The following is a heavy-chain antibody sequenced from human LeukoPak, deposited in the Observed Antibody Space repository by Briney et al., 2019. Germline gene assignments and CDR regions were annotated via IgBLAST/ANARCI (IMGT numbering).Heavy chain of an antibody. J-gene: IGHJ4*02. D-gene: IGHD5-18*01. V-gene: IGHV1-69*04. CDR2: IIPILGIA. CDR3: ARGDVDTAMVNDY. Sequence: SVKVSCKASGGTFSSYAISWVRQAPGQGLEWMGRIIPILGIANYAQKFQGRVTITADKSTSTAYMELSSLRSEGTAVYYCARGDVDTAMVNDYWGQGTLVTVSS. CDR1: GGTFSSYA.